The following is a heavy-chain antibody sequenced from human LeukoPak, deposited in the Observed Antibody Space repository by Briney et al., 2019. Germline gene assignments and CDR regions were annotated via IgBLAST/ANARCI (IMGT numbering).Heavy chain of an antibody. CDR3: AANTQSGY. CDR2: IKEDGSEK. CDR1: GFTFSSSW. J-gene: IGHJ4*02. V-gene: IGHV3-7*05. D-gene: IGHD3-16*01. Sequence: GGSLTLSCAATGFTFSSSWMEWVRQAPGKGLESVAVIKEDGSEKYYVDSVKGRFAISRDNAKNSLYLQMNNVRAEDTAVYFCAANTQSGYWGQGALVTVSS.